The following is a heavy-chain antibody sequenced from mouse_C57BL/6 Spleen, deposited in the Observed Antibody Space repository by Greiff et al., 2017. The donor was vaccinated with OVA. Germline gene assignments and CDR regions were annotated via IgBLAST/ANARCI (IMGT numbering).Heavy chain of an antibody. D-gene: IGHD1-1*01. J-gene: IGHJ4*01. CDR2: IYPGSGST. CDR3: ARSRDPYYYGSSLYAMDY. V-gene: IGHV1-55*01. CDR1: GYTFTSYW. Sequence: QVQLQQSGAELVKPGASVKMSCKASGYTFTSYWITWVKQRTGQGLEWIGDIYPGSGSTNYNEKFKSKATLTVDTSSSTAYMQLSSLTSEDSAVYYCARSRDPYYYGSSLYAMDYWGQGTSVTVSS.